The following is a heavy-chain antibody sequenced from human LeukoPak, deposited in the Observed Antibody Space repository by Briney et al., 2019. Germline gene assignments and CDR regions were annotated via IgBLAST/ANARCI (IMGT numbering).Heavy chain of an antibody. D-gene: IGHD5-12*01. J-gene: IGHJ4*02. CDR3: ARRGRGDGYFIDY. V-gene: IGHV1-3*01. CDR2: INAGNGNT. CDR1: GYTFTSYA. Sequence: GASVKVSCKASGYTFTSYAMHWVRQAPGQRLEWMGWINAGNGNTKYSQKFQGRVTITRDTSASTAYMELSSLRSEDTAVYYCARRGRGDGYFIDYWGQGTLVTVSS.